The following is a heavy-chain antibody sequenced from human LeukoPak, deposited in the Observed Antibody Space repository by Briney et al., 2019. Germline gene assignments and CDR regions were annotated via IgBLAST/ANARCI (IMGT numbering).Heavy chain of an antibody. Sequence: SVKVSCKASGGSFTSYGISWVRQAPGQGLEWMGKIIPIYGRANYGQKFQGRVTITADELTTTSYIELSSLTAEDMAVYYCAAGGAYEFRDDYWGQGTLVTVSS. J-gene: IGHJ4*02. CDR3: AAGGAYEFRDDY. CDR2: IIPIYGRA. V-gene: IGHV1-69*13. D-gene: IGHD3-3*01. CDR1: GGSFTSYG.